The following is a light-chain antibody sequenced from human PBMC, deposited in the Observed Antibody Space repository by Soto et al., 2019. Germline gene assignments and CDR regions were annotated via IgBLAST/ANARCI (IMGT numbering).Light chain of an antibody. CDR1: QDIGTL. V-gene: IGKV1-39*01. CDR3: QQSHRKPQIT. CDR2: AAS. Sequence: DFQMTQSPSSLSASVGDTVTITCRASQDIGTLLNWYQQKPGKDAKTLIYAASDLLSGVTSRLSGSGSGTDFTLITSSLNPKDFATYYCQQSHRKPQITFGPGTKVDMK. J-gene: IGKJ3*01.